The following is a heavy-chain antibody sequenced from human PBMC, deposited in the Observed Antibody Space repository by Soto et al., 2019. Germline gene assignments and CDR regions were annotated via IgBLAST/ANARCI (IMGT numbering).Heavy chain of an antibody. D-gene: IGHD2-21*02. V-gene: IGHV4-39*07. CDR1: GGSISSDSYY. J-gene: IGHJ6*02. CDR2: ISYSGST. CDR3: ARDLWGYCGADCYPRDV. Sequence: PSETLSLTCTVSGGSISSDSYYWGWIRQSPEKGLEWIASISYSGSTYYNPTLKSRLIISVDTSKSQFSLKLNSVTAADTAVYYCARDLWGYCGADCYPRDVWDQGTTVTVS.